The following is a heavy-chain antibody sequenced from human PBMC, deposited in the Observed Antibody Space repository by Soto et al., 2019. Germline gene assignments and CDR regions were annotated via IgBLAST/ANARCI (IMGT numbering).Heavy chain of an antibody. J-gene: IGHJ4*02. D-gene: IGHD1-26*01. CDR2: ISGSGDNT. CDR3: ARASVGGQDFDY. CDR1: GFTFSSYA. Sequence: GGSLRLSCAASGFTFSSYAMSWVRQAPGKGLEWVSAISGSGDNTNYAASVQGRFTISRDASKNSLFLQMNSLKTEDTAVYYCARASVGGQDFDYWGQGNLVTVSS. V-gene: IGHV3-23*01.